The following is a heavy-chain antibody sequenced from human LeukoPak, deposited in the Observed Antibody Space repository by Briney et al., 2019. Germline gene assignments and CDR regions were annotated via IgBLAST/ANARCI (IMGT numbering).Heavy chain of an antibody. D-gene: IGHD6-6*01. Sequence: PGGSLRLSCAASGFTFSSYSMNWVRLAPGKGLEWVSSISSSSTYIYYTDSVKGRFTISRDNAKNSLYLQMNSLRAEDTAVYYCARNQIEYSSSSWFDYWGQGTLVTVSS. J-gene: IGHJ4*02. CDR2: ISSSSTYI. CDR3: ARNQIEYSSSSWFDY. V-gene: IGHV3-21*01. CDR1: GFTFSSYS.